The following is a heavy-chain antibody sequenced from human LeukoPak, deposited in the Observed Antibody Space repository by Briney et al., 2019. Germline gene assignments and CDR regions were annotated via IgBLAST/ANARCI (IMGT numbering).Heavy chain of an antibody. CDR2: IKQDGSEK. D-gene: IGHD3-3*01. CDR3: ARALSYYDFSTGYFAS. CDR1: GFTFSSYW. V-gene: IGHV3-7*01. Sequence: PGGSLRLSCAASGFTFSSYWMSWVRQAPGKGLEWVANIKQDGSEKYYVDSVKGRFTISRDNAKNSLYLQMTSLRAEDTAVYYCARALSYYDFSTGYFASWGQGNLVTVSS. J-gene: IGHJ4*02.